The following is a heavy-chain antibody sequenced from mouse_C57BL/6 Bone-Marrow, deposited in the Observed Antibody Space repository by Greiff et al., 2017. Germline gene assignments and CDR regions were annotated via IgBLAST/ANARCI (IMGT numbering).Heavy chain of an antibody. CDR3: ARDGTRLLGWYFDV. Sequence: EVQLQQSGPGLVKPSQSLSLTCSVTGYSITSGYYWNWIRQFPGNKLEWMGYISYDGSNNYNPSLKNRISITRDTSKNQFFLKLNSVTTEDTATYYCARDGTRLLGWYFDVWGTGTTVTVSS. V-gene: IGHV3-6*01. J-gene: IGHJ1*03. CDR2: ISYDGSN. CDR1: GYSITSGYY. D-gene: IGHD4-1*01.